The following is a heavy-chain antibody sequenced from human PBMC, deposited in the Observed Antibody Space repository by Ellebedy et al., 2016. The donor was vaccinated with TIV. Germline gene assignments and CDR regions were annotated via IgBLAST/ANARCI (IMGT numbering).Heavy chain of an antibody. CDR3: ARSRAQLLQYYYYYYYMDV. CDR2: MNPNSGNT. J-gene: IGHJ6*03. CDR1: GYTFTSYG. V-gene: IGHV1-8*02. Sequence: ASVKVSXXASGYTFTSYGISWVRQAPGQGLEWMGWMNPNSGNTGYAQKFQGRVTMTRNTSISTAYMELSSLRSEDTAVYYCARSRAQLLQYYYYYYYMDVWGKGTTVTVSS. D-gene: IGHD2-15*01.